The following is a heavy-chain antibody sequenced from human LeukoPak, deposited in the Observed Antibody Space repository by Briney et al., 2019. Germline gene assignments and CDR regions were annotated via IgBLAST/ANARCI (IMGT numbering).Heavy chain of an antibody. CDR1: GYSFTTHW. D-gene: IGHD6-19*01. CDR3: ARHLSGRQWLEMIDY. CDR2: IYPGDSDT. V-gene: IGHV5-51*01. J-gene: IGHJ4*02. Sequence: GESLKISCKGSGYSFTTHWIGWVRQMPGKGLEWMGIIYPGDSDTRYSPSFQGQVTISADKSISTAYLRWSSLKASDTAMCYCARHLSGRQWLEMIDYWGQGTLVTVSS.